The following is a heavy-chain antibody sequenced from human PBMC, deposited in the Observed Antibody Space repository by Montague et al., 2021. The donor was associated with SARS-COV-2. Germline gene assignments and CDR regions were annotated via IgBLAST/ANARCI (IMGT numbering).Heavy chain of an antibody. Sequence: SETLSLTCGVSGGSIDSYYWSWIRQPAGKGREWFVRIYSSGRTNHSPSLKSRVTISVDTYRNHYSLELTSVSAADTAVYYCAVDSRTSGWGYWYHGLDVWGQGTTVIVSS. D-gene: IGHD6-19*01. J-gene: IGHJ6*02. V-gene: IGHV4-4*07. CDR2: IYSSGRT. CDR3: AVDSRTSGWGYWYHGLDV. CDR1: GGSIDSYY.